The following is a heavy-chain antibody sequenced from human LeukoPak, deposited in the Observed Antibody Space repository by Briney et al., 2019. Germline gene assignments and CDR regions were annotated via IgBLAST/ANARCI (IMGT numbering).Heavy chain of an antibody. CDR1: GGTFSSYA. V-gene: IGHV1-69*06. CDR3: ASGKSGSHYAIEYFQH. CDR2: IIPIFGTA. D-gene: IGHD1-26*01. J-gene: IGHJ1*01. Sequence: SVKVSCKASGGTFSSYAISWVRQAPGQGLEWMGGIIPIFGTANYAQKFQGRVTITADKSTSTAYMELSSLRSEDTAVYYCASGKSGSHYAIEYFQHWGQGTLVTVSS.